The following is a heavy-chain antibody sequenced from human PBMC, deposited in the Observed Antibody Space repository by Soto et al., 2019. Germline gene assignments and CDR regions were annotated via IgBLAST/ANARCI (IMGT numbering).Heavy chain of an antibody. CDR1: GGSISSSNW. CDR2: IYHSGST. J-gene: IGHJ4*02. D-gene: IGHD3-22*01. V-gene: IGHV4-4*02. Sequence: PSETLSLTCAVSGGSISSSNWWSWVRQPPGKGLEWIGEIYHSGSTNYNPSLKSRVTISVDKSKNQFSLKLSSVTAADTAVYYCARDVNYYDSSGYSTSWGQGTLVTVSP. CDR3: ARDVNYYDSSGYSTS.